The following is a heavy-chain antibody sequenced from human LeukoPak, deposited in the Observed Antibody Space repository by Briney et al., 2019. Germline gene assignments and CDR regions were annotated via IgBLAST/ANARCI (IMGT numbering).Heavy chain of an antibody. CDR1: GFIFRNYT. Sequence: GGSLRLSCAASGFIFRNYTMSWVRQAPGKGLEWVSAITGSGDTTYYADSVKGRFTISRDNSKNTLYVEMNTLRAEDTAVYYCAKWGDYDILTGYYVSDFWGQGTLVTVSS. CDR3: AKWGDYDILTGYYVSDF. CDR2: ITGSGDTT. V-gene: IGHV3-23*01. J-gene: IGHJ4*02. D-gene: IGHD3-9*01.